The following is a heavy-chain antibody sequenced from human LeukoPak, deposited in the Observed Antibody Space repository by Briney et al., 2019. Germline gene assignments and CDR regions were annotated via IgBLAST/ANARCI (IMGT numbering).Heavy chain of an antibody. Sequence: PSETLSLTCTVSGGSISSSSYYWGWIRQPPGKGLEWIGTFHYSGSTYSNPSLKSRVIISVDTSKNQFSLKLSSVTAADTAVYYCAKHGASIAVAIRAFDIWGQGTMVTVSS. CDR2: FHYSGST. CDR3: AKHGASIAVAIRAFDI. J-gene: IGHJ3*02. V-gene: IGHV4-39*01. CDR1: GGSISSSSYY. D-gene: IGHD6-19*01.